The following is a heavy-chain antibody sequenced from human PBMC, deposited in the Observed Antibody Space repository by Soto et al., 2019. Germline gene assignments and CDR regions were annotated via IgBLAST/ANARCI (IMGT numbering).Heavy chain of an antibody. V-gene: IGHV3-33*01. CDR3: ARDGNYDFWSGYYVATAFDI. D-gene: IGHD3-3*01. CDR1: GFTFSSYG. Sequence: ESGGGVVQPGRSLRLSCAASGFTFSSYGMRWVRQAPGKGLEWVAVIWYDGSNKYYADSVKGRFTISRDNSKNTLYLQMNSLRAEDTAVYYCARDGNYDFWSGYYVATAFDIWGQGTMVTVSS. CDR2: IWYDGSNK. J-gene: IGHJ3*02.